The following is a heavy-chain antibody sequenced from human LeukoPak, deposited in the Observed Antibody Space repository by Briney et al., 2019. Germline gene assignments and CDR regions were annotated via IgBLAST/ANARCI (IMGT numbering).Heavy chain of an antibody. CDR1: GFTFGTYS. Sequence: GGSLRLSCAASGFTFGTYSMNWVRQAPGKGLEWVSSISSTSSYIYYVDSVEGRFTISRDNAKNSLYLQMNSLRAEDTAVYYCATSISGYSSGWYEDYWGQGTLVTVSS. V-gene: IGHV3-21*01. CDR2: ISSTSSYI. J-gene: IGHJ4*02. CDR3: ATSISGYSSGWYEDY. D-gene: IGHD6-19*01.